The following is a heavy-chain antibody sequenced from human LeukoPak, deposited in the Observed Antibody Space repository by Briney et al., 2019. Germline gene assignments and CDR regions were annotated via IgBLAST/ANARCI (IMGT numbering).Heavy chain of an antibody. CDR1: GDSISTYY. CDR3: ARLRWQLVGPYFDY. V-gene: IGHV4-59*01. D-gene: IGHD1-26*01. CDR2: IYSSGNT. J-gene: IGHJ4*02. Sequence: SETLSLTCSFSGDSISTYYWSWIRQSPGKGLEWIGHIYSSGNTDYNSSLKSRVTISVDTSKSQFSLRLSSVTATDTAVYYCARLRWQLVGPYFDYWGQGTLVTVSS.